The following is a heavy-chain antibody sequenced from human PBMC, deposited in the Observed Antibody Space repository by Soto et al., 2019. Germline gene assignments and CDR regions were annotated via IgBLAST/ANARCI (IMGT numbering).Heavy chain of an antibody. CDR1: GGSISSGGYY. CDR3: ARGSYDSSGYYLY. CDR2: IYYSGST. Sequence: KPSETLSLTCTVSGGSISSGGYYWSWIRQHRGKGLEWTGYIYYSGSTYYNPSLKSRVTISVDTSKNQFSLKLSSVTAADTAVYYCARGSYDSSGYYLYWGQGTLVTVSS. V-gene: IGHV4-31*03. J-gene: IGHJ4*02. D-gene: IGHD3-22*01.